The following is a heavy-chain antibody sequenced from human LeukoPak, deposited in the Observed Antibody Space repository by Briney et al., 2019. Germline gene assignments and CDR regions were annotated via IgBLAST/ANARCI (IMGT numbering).Heavy chain of an antibody. Sequence: GSLRLSCAASGFTFDDYGMSWVRQAPGKGLEWVSGINWNGGSTGYADSVKGRFTISRDNAKNSLYLQMNSLRAEDTALYYCARDTPTYYDFWSGYSNYYFDYWGQGTLVTVSS. CDR2: INWNGGST. CDR1: GFTFDDYG. J-gene: IGHJ4*02. D-gene: IGHD3-3*01. V-gene: IGHV3-20*04. CDR3: ARDTPTYYDFWSGYSNYYFDY.